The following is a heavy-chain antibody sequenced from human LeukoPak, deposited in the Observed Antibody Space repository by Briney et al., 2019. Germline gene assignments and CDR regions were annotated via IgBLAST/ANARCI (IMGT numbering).Heavy chain of an antibody. Sequence: SETLSLTCTVSGGSLSSYYWSWIRQPPGKGLEWIGYIYYRGRTKYNPSLQSRVTISVDTSRNQFSLRLSCVTAADTAVYYCARQSDDLGYFQHWGQGTLVTVSS. V-gene: IGHV4-59*08. CDR3: ARQSDDLGYFQH. J-gene: IGHJ1*01. CDR2: IYYRGRT. D-gene: IGHD3-16*01. CDR1: GGSLSSYY.